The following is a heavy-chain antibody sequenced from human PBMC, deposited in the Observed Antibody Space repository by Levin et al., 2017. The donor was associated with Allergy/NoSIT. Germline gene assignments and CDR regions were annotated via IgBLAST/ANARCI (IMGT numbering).Heavy chain of an antibody. CDR1: GFTFSSYS. J-gene: IGHJ4*02. CDR3: ASLGITGTEFDY. Sequence: GGSLRLSCAASGFTFSSYSMNWVRQAPGKGLEWVSSISSSSSYIYYADSVKGRFTISRDNAKNSLYLQMNSLRAEDTAVYYCASLGITGTEFDYWGQGTLVTVSS. V-gene: IGHV3-21*01. D-gene: IGHD1-20*01. CDR2: ISSSSSYI.